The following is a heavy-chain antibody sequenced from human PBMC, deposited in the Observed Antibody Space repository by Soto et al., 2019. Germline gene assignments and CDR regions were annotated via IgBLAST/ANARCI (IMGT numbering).Heavy chain of an antibody. CDR1: RDTFTNYA. CDR2: IIPFYGTA. Sequence: QVQLVQSGAEVKKPGSSVKVSCKASRDTFTNYAISWVRQAPGQGLEWMGGIIPFYGTAHYAQKFQDRVTIIADTSTSTADMELGSLRPEDTAVYYCARDLGGCSAGSCRYNWLDSWGQGTLVTVSS. V-gene: IGHV1-69*06. J-gene: IGHJ5*01. D-gene: IGHD2-15*01. CDR3: ARDLGGCSAGSCRYNWLDS.